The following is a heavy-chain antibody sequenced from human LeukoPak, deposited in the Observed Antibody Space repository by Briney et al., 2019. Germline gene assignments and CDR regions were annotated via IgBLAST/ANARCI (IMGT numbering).Heavy chain of an antibody. Sequence: SETLSLTCGVSGGSITTTNWWSWVGQIPGQGLHWIREVSLEGVRNYNPSLTSRVTLSLDRAKNLLSQNLNSVTAADTAVYYCARTTADYSDFFFLDYWGQGTLVTVSS. J-gene: IGHJ4*02. D-gene: IGHD4-11*01. V-gene: IGHV4-4*02. CDR2: VSLEGVR. CDR3: ARTTADYSDFFFLDY. CDR1: GGSITTTNW.